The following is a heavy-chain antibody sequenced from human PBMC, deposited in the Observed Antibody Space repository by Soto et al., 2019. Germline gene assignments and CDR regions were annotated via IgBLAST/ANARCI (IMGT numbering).Heavy chain of an antibody. CDR1: GFSLSSTRMA. D-gene: IGHD6-25*01. CDR3: AHRPDGSHFDY. Sequence: SGPTLVNPTQTLTLTCTFSGFSLSSTRMAVGWIRQPPGKTLEWLASIYWYDFQRYSPSLKSRLTITKDTSKNQVVLTMTNMDPADTATYYCAHRPDGSHFDYWGQGILVTVSS. J-gene: IGHJ4*02. V-gene: IGHV2-5*01. CDR2: IYWYDFQ.